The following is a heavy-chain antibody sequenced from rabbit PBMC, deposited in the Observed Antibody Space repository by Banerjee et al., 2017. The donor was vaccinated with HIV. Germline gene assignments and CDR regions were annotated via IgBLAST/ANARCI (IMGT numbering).Heavy chain of an antibody. J-gene: IGHJ4*01. Sequence: QEQLEESGGDLVKPEGSLTLTCKASGFDFSSNVMCWVRQAPGKGPEWIACINTGSGSTSYASWAKGRFTITSNTNQNTVTLKMTSLTAADTATYFCAREESDGGGHLKLWGQGTLVTVS. D-gene: IGHD2-1*01. CDR1: GFDFSSNV. CDR2: INTGSGST. V-gene: IGHV1S47*01. CDR3: AREESDGGGHLKL.